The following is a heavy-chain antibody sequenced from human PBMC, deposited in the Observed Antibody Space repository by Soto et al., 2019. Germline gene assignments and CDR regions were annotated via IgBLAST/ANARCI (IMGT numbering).Heavy chain of an antibody. V-gene: IGHV1-18*01. J-gene: IGHJ6*02. Sequence: QVQLVQSGDEVKKPGASVKVSCKASGYIFVNYGIAWVRQAPGQGLEWMGWISPYTGNTHSATKVQGRLTMTTDTSTSTAYMDLGSLTSDDTAVYFCVMVDNYVTPTPQDVWGQGTTVTVSS. CDR2: ISPYTGNT. CDR1: GYIFVNYG. CDR3: VMVDNYVTPTPQDV. D-gene: IGHD3-16*01.